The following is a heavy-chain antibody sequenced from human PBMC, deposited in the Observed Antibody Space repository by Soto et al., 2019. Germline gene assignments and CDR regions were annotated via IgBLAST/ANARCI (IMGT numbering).Heavy chain of an antibody. CDR2: ISAYNGHT. V-gene: IGHV1-18*01. CDR3: ARTTSGFYYNYGTDV. CDR1: GYTFSDSG. Sequence: ASVKVSFKASGYTFSDSGINWVRQAPGQGLEWMGWISAYNGHTDYAQNLQGRLTLTTEASTSTAYMELRSLRSDDTAVYYCARTTSGFYYNYGTDVWGQGTTVTAP. J-gene: IGHJ6*02. D-gene: IGHD1-1*01.